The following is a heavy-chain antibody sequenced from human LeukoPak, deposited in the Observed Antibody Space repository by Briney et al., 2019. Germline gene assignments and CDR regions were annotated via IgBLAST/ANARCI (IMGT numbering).Heavy chain of an antibody. J-gene: IGHJ5*02. CDR1: GGSFSGYY. CDR3: ARETYDYVWGSYRYTFGIDP. D-gene: IGHD3-16*02. V-gene: IGHV4-34*01. CDR2: INHGGST. Sequence: SETLSLTCAVYGGSFSGYYWSWIRQPPGKGLEWIGEINHGGSTNYNPSLKSRVTISVDTSKNQFSLKLSSVTAADTAVYYCARETYDYVWGSYRYTFGIDPWGQGTLVTVSS.